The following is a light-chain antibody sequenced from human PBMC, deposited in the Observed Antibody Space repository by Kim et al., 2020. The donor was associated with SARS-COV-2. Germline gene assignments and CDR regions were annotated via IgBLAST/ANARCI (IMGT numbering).Light chain of an antibody. CDR1: QSVGSF. CDR3: QQRSTWPAHT. Sequence: EIVLTQSPATLSLSPGERATLSCRASQSVGSFLAWYQQKPGQAPRLLIYDTSNRVIGIPARFSGSGSGTDFTLAISSLEPEDFAVYYYQQRSTWPAHTFGQGNKLEI. J-gene: IGKJ2*01. V-gene: IGKV3-11*01. CDR2: DTS.